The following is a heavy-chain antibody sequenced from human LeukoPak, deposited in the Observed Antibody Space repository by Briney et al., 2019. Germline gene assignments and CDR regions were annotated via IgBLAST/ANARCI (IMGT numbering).Heavy chain of an antibody. V-gene: IGHV4-34*01. CDR3: ARGRKPRVAKGDWFAP. CDR1: GGPFSGYY. J-gene: IGHJ5*02. D-gene: IGHD1-14*01. Sequence: SETLSLTCAVYGGPFSGYYWSWIRQPPGKGLEWIGEINHSGSTNYNPSLKSRVTISVDTSNNQFSLKLRPVTAADTAVYYCARGRKPRVAKGDWFAPWGQGTLVTVSS. CDR2: INHSGST.